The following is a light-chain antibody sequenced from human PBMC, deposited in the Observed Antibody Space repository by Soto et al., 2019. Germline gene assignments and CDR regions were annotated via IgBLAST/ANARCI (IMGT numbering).Light chain of an antibody. Sequence: IEMTQSPASLSASVGDRVTLTCRASQSISSYLNWYQQKPGKAPKLLIYAASSLQSGVPSRFSGSGSGTDFTLTISSLQPEDFATYYCQQSYSTPPWTFGQGTKVDIK. J-gene: IGKJ1*01. CDR2: AAS. CDR1: QSISSY. V-gene: IGKV1-39*01. CDR3: QQSYSTPPWT.